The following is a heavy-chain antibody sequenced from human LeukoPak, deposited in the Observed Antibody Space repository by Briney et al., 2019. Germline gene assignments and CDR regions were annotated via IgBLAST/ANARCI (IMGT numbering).Heavy chain of an antibody. Sequence: GSLRLSCAASGFTFSNHWMRWVRQGPGKGPVWVSRITNDGSSTVYADSVKGRFTISRDNAKSTLYLQMNSLSAEDTAVYYCVRSSGWPDSWGQGTLVTVSS. CDR1: GFTFSNHW. D-gene: IGHD6-19*01. V-gene: IGHV3-74*01. CDR2: ITNDGSST. J-gene: IGHJ4*02. CDR3: VRSSGWPDS.